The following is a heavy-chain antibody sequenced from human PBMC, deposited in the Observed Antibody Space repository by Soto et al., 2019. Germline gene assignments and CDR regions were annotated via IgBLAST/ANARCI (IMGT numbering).Heavy chain of an antibody. Sequence: EVQLVESGGGLVQPGGSLKLSCAASGFTFSGSAIHWVRQASGKGLEWLGRIRSKTNDYATAYAASVHGRFSISRDDSRNTAYLLMTSLTTEEAAVYFCTSGPWGRHDYVTFHYCGQGILVPISS. J-gene: IGHJ4*02. CDR3: TSGPWGRHDYVTFHY. V-gene: IGHV3-73*02. D-gene: IGHD4-17*01. CDR2: IRSKTNDYAT. CDR1: GFTFSGSA.